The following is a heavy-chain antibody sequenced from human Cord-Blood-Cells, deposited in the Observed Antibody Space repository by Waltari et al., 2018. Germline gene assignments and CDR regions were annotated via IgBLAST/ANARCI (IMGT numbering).Heavy chain of an antibody. J-gene: IGHJ4*02. CDR2: IIPIFGTA. D-gene: IGHD6-6*01. CDR1: GGTFSSYA. Sequence: QVQLVPSGAEVKKPGSLVKVSCKASGGTFSSYAVSWVRPDPGQGLEWMGGIIPIFGTANYAQNFQGRVTITADESPSTAYMELSSLRSEDTAVYYCARAVSYSSSSPLGYWGQGTLVTVSS. V-gene: IGHV1-69*01. CDR3: ARAVSYSSSSPLGY.